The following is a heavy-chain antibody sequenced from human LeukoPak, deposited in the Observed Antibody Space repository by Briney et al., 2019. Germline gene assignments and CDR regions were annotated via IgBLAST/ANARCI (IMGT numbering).Heavy chain of an antibody. V-gene: IGHV1-69*05. D-gene: IGHD3-22*01. Sequence: ASVKVSCKASGGTFSSYTISWVRQAPGQGLEWMGGIIPIFGTANYAQKFQGRVTITTDESTSTAYMELSSLRSEDTAVYYCARAGPVEYYYDSNGLYAFDIWGQGTMVTVSS. CDR3: ARAGPVEYYYDSNGLYAFDI. J-gene: IGHJ3*02. CDR2: IIPIFGTA. CDR1: GGTFSSYT.